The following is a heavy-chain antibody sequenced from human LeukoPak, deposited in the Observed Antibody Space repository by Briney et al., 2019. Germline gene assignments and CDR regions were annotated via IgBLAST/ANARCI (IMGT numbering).Heavy chain of an antibody. V-gene: IGHV3-23*01. J-gene: IGHJ4*02. CDR2: ISGSGGST. D-gene: IGHD3-22*01. Sequence: GGSLRLSCAASGFTFSSYAMSWVRQAPGKGLEWVSAISGSGGSTYYADSVKGRFTISRDNSKNTLYPQMNSLRAEDTAVYYCAKGPAYYYDSSGPADYWGQGTLVTVSS. CDR1: GFTFSSYA. CDR3: AKGPAYYYDSSGPADY.